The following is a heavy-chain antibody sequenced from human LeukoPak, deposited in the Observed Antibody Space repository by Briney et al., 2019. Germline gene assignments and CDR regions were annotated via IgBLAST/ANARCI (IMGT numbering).Heavy chain of an antibody. CDR2: IYGSGSI. CDR1: GGSFNNYY. J-gene: IGHJ4*02. D-gene: IGHD6-13*01. Sequence: SETLSLTCTVSGGSFNNYYWSWIWQPPGKGLQWIGYIYGSGSINYNPSLKSRATISVDTPKNQVSLKLSSVTAADTAVYYCARGAIAGENDYWGQGTLVTVSS. CDR3: ARGAIAGENDY. V-gene: IGHV4-59*01.